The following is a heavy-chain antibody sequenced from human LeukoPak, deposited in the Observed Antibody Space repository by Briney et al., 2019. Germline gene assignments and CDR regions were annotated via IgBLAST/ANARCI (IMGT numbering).Heavy chain of an antibody. V-gene: IGHV3-66*01. D-gene: IGHD3-9*01. J-gene: IGHJ4*02. CDR1: GFTFSSYA. CDR2: IYSGGST. Sequence: PGGSLRLSCAASGFTFSSYAMSWVRQAPGKGLEWVSVIYSGGSTYYADSVKGRFTISRDNSKNTLYLQMNSLRAEDTAVYYCARGLVTWDYWGQGTLVTVSS. CDR3: ARGLVTWDY.